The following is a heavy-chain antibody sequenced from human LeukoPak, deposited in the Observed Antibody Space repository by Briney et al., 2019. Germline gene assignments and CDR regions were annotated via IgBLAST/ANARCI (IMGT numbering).Heavy chain of an antibody. J-gene: IGHJ6*03. CDR3: ARTPDYGGPTRYYYYYMDV. CDR1: GGTFSSYA. CDR2: IIPIFGTA. V-gene: IGHV1-69*13. D-gene: IGHD4-23*01. Sequence: ASVKVSCKASGGTFSSYAISWVRQAPGQGLEWMGGIIPIFGTANYAQKFQGRVTITADESTSTAYMELSSLRSEDTAVYYCARTPDYGGPTRYYYYYMDVWGKGTTVTVSS.